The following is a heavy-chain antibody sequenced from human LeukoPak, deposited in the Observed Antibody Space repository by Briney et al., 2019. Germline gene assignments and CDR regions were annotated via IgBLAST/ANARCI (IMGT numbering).Heavy chain of an antibody. V-gene: IGHV3-7*01. CDR1: EFTFNHYW. CDR2: IKQDGSEQ. J-gene: IGHJ2*01. D-gene: IGHD7-27*01. CDR3: ARNDWGLGSFWYFTL. Sequence: GGSLRLSCEASEFTFNHYWMSWVRQAPGKGLEWVAYIKQDGSEQHYVGSLKGRFTISRDNARNSLFLQLNSLRAEDTAVYFCARNDWGLGSFWYFTLWGRGTLVTVSS.